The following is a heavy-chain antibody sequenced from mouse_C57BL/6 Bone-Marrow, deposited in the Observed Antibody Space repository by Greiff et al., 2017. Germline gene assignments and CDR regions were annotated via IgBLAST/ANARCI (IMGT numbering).Heavy chain of an antibody. D-gene: IGHD4-1*01. Sequence: QVQLQQSGPGLVAPSQSLSITCTISGFSLTSYGVDWVRQSPGKGLEWLGVIWGVGSTNYNSALKSRLSISKDNSKSQVFLKMNSLQTDDTAMYYCASPPNWEGYWGQGTTLTVSS. J-gene: IGHJ2*01. V-gene: IGHV2-6*01. CDR2: IWGVGST. CDR1: GFSLTSYG. CDR3: ASPPNWEGY.